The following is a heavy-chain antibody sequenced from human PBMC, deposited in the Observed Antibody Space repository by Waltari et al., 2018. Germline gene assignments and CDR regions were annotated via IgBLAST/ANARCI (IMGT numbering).Heavy chain of an antibody. CDR1: GFTFSTHA. J-gene: IGHJ4*02. Sequence: QVQLVASGGGVVQPGRSLRLSCAASGFTFSTHALHWVRQAPGKGLEWVAVISYDGSNKYYADSVKGRFTISRDNSKNTLYLKMNSLRAEDTAVYYCARDTASSGYYYFDYWGQGTLVTVSS. CDR2: ISYDGSNK. D-gene: IGHD3-22*01. CDR3: ARDTASSGYYYFDY. V-gene: IGHV3-30-3*01.